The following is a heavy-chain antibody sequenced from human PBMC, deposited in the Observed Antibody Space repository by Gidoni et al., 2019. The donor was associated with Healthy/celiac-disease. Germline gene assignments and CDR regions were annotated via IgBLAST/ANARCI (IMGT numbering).Heavy chain of an antibody. V-gene: IGHV1-69*04. J-gene: IGHJ4*02. Sequence: QVQLVQSGAEVKKPGSSVKVSCKASGGTFSSYAISWVRQAPGQGLEWMGRIIPILGIANYAQKFQGRVTITADKSTSTAYMELSSLRSEDTAVYYCARDGVAGGYGGNSAFGVWGQGTLVTVSS. D-gene: IGHD4-17*01. CDR1: GGTFSSYA. CDR3: ARDGVAGGYGGNSAFGV. CDR2: IIPILGIA.